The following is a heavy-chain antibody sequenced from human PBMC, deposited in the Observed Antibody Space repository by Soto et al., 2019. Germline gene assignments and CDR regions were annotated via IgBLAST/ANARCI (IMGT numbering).Heavy chain of an antibody. J-gene: IGHJ4*02. CDR1: GLNFEKCS. V-gene: IGHV3-21*04. CDR3: ATDTGDIEVVPATT. D-gene: IGHD2-15*01. CDR2: ISPSSTYI. Sequence: PGGSLRLSCAASGLNFEKCSMNWVRQPPGKGPEWLASISPSSTYIRYADSVKGRFTISRDNARNSLSLQMMNLRADDTAMYYCATDTGDIEVVPATTWGQGTLVTVSS.